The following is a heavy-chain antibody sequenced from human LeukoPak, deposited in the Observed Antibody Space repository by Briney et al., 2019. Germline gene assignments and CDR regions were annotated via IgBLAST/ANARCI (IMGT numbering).Heavy chain of an antibody. CDR1: GGSISNRNYH. CDR3: AREPHPGIAAAGTYY. CDR2: IYYSGST. J-gene: IGHJ4*02. Sequence: PSETLSLTCTVSGGSISNRNYHWGWIRQPPGKGLEWIGSIYYSGSTYYNPSLKSRVTISVDTSKNQFSLKLSSVTAADTAVYYCAREPHPGIAAAGTYYWGQGTLVTVSS. V-gene: IGHV4-39*07. D-gene: IGHD6-13*01.